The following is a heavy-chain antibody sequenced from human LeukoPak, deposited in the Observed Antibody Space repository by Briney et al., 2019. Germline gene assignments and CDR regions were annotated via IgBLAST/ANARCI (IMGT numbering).Heavy chain of an antibody. D-gene: IGHD3-10*01. J-gene: IGHJ1*01. CDR3: ARYGSGSYSDDHFQH. CDR1: GGSISGYY. Sequence: SETLSLTCTVSGGSISGYYWSWIRQPPSQGLDWIGFIYYSGSTNYNPSLKSRVTISVDTSKNQFSLKLTSVTAADTAVYYCARYGSGSYSDDHFQHWGQGTLVTVSS. CDR2: IYYSGST. V-gene: IGHV4-59*08.